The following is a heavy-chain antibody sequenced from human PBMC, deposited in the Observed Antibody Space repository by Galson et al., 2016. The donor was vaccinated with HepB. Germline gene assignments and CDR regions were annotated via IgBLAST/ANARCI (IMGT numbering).Heavy chain of an antibody. V-gene: IGHV1-69*06. CDR3: ARGYTSGWYWFDP. Sequence: SVKVSCKAFGGTFSIYAISWVRQAPGQGLEWMGGIIPIFGTANYAQKFQGRVTITADKSTSTAYMELTSLRTEDTAVYYCARGYTSGWYWFDPWGQGTLVTVSS. CDR1: GGTFSIYA. J-gene: IGHJ5*02. CDR2: IIPIFGTA. D-gene: IGHD6-19*01.